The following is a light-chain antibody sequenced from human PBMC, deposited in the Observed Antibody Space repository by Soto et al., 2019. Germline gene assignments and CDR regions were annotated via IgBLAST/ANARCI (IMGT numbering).Light chain of an antibody. CDR3: QQSDNLPLT. J-gene: IGKJ5*01. CDR1: QAIKNF. V-gene: IGKV1-33*01. CDR2: DAS. Sequence: DFPMTQSPSSLSASVGDRVTITCRATQAIKNFLNWYQQKPGRAPKLLISDASTLQRGVPSRFSGSGSGPHFTFVISSLQPEDVGTYYCQQSDNLPLTFGQGTRLDIK.